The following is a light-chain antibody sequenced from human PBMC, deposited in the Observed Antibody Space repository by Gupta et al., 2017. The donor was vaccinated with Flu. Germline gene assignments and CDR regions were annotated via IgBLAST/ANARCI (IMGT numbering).Light chain of an antibody. CDR2: NNT. J-gene: IGLJ3*02. CDR3: QTYDSILSGWV. CDR1: SSNIRAAYY. V-gene: IGLV1-40*01. Sequence: VSSSCTGSSSNIRAAYYVHWYQQRPRTAPNLLIYNNTALRAEIPVRCSDSKSGTSASLAIAGLQAEDEADYYCQTYDSILSGWVFGGGTKLTVL.